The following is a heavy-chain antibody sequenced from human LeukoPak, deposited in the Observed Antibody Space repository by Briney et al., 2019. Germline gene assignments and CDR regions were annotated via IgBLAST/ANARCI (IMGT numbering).Heavy chain of an antibody. CDR2: IHHTGST. V-gene: IGHV4-30-2*01. J-gene: IGHJ4*02. D-gene: IGHD2/OR15-2a*01. CDR3: ARLRNSRYYFDY. Sequence: SQTLSLTCAVSGGSISSSGYSWSWIRQPPGKGLEWIGYIHHTGSTYYNPSLKSRVTVSVDRSKNQFSLKLSSVTAADTAVYYCARLRNSRYYFDYWGQGTLVTVSS. CDR1: GGSISSSGYS.